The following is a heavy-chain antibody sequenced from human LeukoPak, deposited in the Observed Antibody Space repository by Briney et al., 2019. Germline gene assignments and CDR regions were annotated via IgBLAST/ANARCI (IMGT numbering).Heavy chain of an antibody. J-gene: IGHJ4*02. CDR2: IRSTANNYAT. Sequence: GGSLTLFCAPSGLTFSVSAMHWVRQASGNGLEWVGRIRSTANNYATAYAASLKGRFTISRDDSKNTAYLQMNSLETEDKAVYYCTSRGDEQYDSSGGDFWGEGTLVSVSS. D-gene: IGHD3-22*01. V-gene: IGHV3-73*01. CDR3: TSRGDEQYDSSGGDF. CDR1: GLTFSVSA.